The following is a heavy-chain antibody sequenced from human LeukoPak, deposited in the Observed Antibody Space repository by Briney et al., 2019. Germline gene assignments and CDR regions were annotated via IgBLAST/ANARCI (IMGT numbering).Heavy chain of an antibody. CDR2: MNPNSGNT. CDR3: ASVVPAAHPEIYYYYYGMDV. V-gene: IGHV1-8*01. D-gene: IGHD2-2*01. CDR1: GYTFTSYD. J-gene: IGHJ6*02. Sequence: ASVKVSCKASGYTFTSYDINWVRQATGQGLEWMGWMNPNSGNTGYAQKVQGRVTMTRNTSISTAYMELSSLRSEDTAVYYCASVVPAAHPEIYYYYYGMDVWGQGTTVTVSS.